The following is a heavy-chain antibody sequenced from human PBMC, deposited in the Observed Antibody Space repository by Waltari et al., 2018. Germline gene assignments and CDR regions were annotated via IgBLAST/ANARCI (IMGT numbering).Heavy chain of an antibody. J-gene: IGHJ4*02. Sequence: EVQLLESGGGLVQPGGSLRLSCAASGFTFSSYAMSWVRQAPGKGLEGVSAISGSGGSTYYADSVTGRFTISRDNSKNTLYLQMNSLRAEDTAVYYCAKDGGGSCYGRWGQGTLVTVSS. V-gene: IGHV3-23*01. D-gene: IGHD2-15*01. CDR2: ISGSGGST. CDR3: AKDGGGSCYGR. CDR1: GFTFSSYA.